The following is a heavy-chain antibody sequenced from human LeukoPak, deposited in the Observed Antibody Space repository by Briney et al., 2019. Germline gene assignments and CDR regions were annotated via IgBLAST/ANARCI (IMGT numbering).Heavy chain of an antibody. Sequence: PGGSLRLSCATSGFTFKNYWMHWVRQAPGKGLVWISRIDNEGTGTIYADFVKGRFTISRDNAKNSLYLQMNSLRAEDMALYYCAKDVYSSSSSAFDYWGQGTLVTVSS. V-gene: IGHV3-74*01. CDR1: GFTFKNYW. CDR3: AKDVYSSSSSAFDY. D-gene: IGHD6-6*01. CDR2: IDNEGTGT. J-gene: IGHJ4*02.